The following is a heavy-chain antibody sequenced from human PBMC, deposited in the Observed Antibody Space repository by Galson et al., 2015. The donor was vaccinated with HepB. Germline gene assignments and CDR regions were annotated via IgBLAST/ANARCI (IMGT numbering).Heavy chain of an antibody. V-gene: IGHV3-33*01. CDR1: GFTFSSYG. CDR2: IWYDGSNK. J-gene: IGHJ3*02. D-gene: IGHD3-22*01. CDR3: ARDLGDSSGDDAFDI. Sequence: SLRLSCAASGFTFSSYGMHWVRQAPGKGLEWVAVIWYDGSNKYYADSVKGRFTISRDNSKNTLYLQMNSLRAEDTAVYYCARDLGDSSGDDAFDIWGQGTMVTVSS.